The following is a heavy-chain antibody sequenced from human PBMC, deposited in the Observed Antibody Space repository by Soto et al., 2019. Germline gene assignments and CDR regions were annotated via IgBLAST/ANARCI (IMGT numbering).Heavy chain of an antibody. CDR1: GFTFSSYE. V-gene: IGHV3-48*03. J-gene: IGHJ4*02. CDR3: ARSPFLECN. CDR2: ISSSGTTI. Sequence: PGGSLRLSCAASGFTFSSYEMNWVRQAPGKGLEWVSYISSSGTTIYYADSVKGRFTISRDNAKSSLFLRMNSLRVEDTAVYYCARSPFLECNWAQGTLVTVSS. D-gene: IGHD3-3*02.